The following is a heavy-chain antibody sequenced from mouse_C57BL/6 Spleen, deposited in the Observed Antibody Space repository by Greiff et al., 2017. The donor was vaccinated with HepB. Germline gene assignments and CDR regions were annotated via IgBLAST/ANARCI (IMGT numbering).Heavy chain of an antibody. D-gene: IGHD2-5*01. CDR3: ATAYYSNYVYWYFDV. CDR2: ISYDGSN. V-gene: IGHV3-6*01. Sequence: EVQLVESGPGLVKPSQSLSLTCSVTGYSITSGYYWNWIRQFPGNKLEWMGYISYDGSNNYNPSLKNRISITRDTSKNQFFLKLNSVTTEDTATYDCATAYYSNYVYWYFDVWGTGTTVTVSS. CDR1: GYSITSGYY. J-gene: IGHJ1*03.